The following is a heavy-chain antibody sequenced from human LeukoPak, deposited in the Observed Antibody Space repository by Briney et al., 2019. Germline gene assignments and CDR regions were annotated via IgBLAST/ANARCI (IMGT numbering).Heavy chain of an antibody. V-gene: IGHV4-4*07. CDR3: ARVGVDTVMVGDAFDI. J-gene: IGHJ3*02. CDR2: IYTSGST. D-gene: IGHD5-18*01. Sequence: SETLSLTCTVSGGSISSYYWSWIRQPAGKGLEWIGRIYTSGSTNYNPSLKSRVTMSVDTSKNQFSLKLSSVTAADTAVYYCARVGVDTVMVGDAFDIWGQGTMVTVSS. CDR1: GGSISSYY.